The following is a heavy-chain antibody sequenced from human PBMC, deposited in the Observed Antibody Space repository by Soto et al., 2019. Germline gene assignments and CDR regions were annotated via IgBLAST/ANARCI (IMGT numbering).Heavy chain of an antibody. V-gene: IGHV1-3*01. Sequence: ASVKVSCKASGYTFTDYAMHWVRQAPGQRLEWMGWINAGNGNTKYSQKFQVRVTITRDTSASTAYMELSSLRSEDTAVYYCAADRCSGGSCYPVVDVWGQGTTVTVSS. CDR3: AADRCSGGSCYPVVDV. CDR1: GYTFTDYA. J-gene: IGHJ6*02. D-gene: IGHD2-15*01. CDR2: INAGNGNT.